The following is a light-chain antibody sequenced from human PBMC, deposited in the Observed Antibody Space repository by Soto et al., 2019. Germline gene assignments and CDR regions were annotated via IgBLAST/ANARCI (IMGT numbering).Light chain of an antibody. CDR2: AAS. CDR3: QQSYSTPPYT. CDR1: QSISSY. Sequence: DIQMTQSPSSLSASVGDRVTITCRASQSISSYLNWYQQKPGKAPKLLIYAASSLQSGVPSRFSGSGSGTEFTHTISSLQPEDFATYYCQQSYSTPPYTFGQGTKLEIK. J-gene: IGKJ2*01. V-gene: IGKV1-39*01.